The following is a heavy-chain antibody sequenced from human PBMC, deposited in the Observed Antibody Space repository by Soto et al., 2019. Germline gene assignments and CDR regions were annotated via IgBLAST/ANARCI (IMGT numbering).Heavy chain of an antibody. V-gene: IGHV3-33*01. D-gene: IGHD3-9*01. CDR3: ARAGRDYDILTGYSDV. CDR2: IWYDGSNK. J-gene: IGHJ6*02. Sequence: QVQLVESGGGVVQPGRSLRLSCAASGFTFSIYGMHWVRQAPGKGLEWVTIIWYDGSNKYYADSVKGRFTISRDNSKNTLYLQMNSLSAEDTAVYYCARAGRDYDILTGYSDVWGQGTTVTVSS. CDR1: GFTFSIYG.